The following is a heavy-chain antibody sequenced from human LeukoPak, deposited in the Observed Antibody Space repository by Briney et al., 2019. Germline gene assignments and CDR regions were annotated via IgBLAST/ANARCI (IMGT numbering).Heavy chain of an antibody. J-gene: IGHJ6*02. Sequence: PAASLRLSCAASGFTFSSYSMSWVRQPPGKGLEWVSAISGSGGSTYYADSVKGRFTISRDNSKNTLYVQMNSLRAEDTAVYYCAKDVGSSSWYIGYYYYYGMDVWGQGTTVTVSS. CDR1: GFTFSSYS. D-gene: IGHD6-13*01. CDR3: AKDVGSSSWYIGYYYYYGMDV. CDR2: ISGSGGST. V-gene: IGHV3-23*01.